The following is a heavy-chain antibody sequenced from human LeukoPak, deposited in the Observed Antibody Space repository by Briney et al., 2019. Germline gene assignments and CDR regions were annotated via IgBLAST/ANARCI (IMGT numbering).Heavy chain of an antibody. V-gene: IGHV1-2*02. D-gene: IGHD2/OR15-2a*01. CDR1: GYTLTGYY. Sequence: ASVTVSCKASGYTLTGYYIHWVRQAPGQGLEWMGWINPNGDGTNYAQNFQGRVTVTRDTSISTAYMELSRLRSDDMAVYYCARATCNTDCAGFDPWGQGTLVTVSS. J-gene: IGHJ5*02. CDR2: INPNGDGT. CDR3: ARATCNTDCAGFDP.